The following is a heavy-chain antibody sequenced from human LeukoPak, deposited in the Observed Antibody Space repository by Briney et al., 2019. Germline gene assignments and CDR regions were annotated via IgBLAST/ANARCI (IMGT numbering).Heavy chain of an antibody. CDR3: AKLPYCENDMCSGAGY. Sequence: ASVMVSCKASGYTFTGYYMHWVRQAPGQGLEWMGRINPNSGGTNYAQKFQGRVTMTRDTSISTAYMELSSLKSDDTALYYCAKLPYCENDMCSGAGYWGQGTLVTVSS. CDR2: INPNSGGT. D-gene: IGHD2-21*01. V-gene: IGHV1-2*06. CDR1: GYTFTGYY. J-gene: IGHJ4*02.